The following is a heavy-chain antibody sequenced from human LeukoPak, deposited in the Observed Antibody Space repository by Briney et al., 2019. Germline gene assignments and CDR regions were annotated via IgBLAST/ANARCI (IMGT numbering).Heavy chain of an antibody. CDR1: GDSVSSNSAA. Sequence: SQTLSLTCAISGDSVSSNSAAWNRIRQSPSRGLEWLGRTYYRSKWYNDYAVSVKSRITINPDTSKNQFSLQLNSVTPEDTAVYYCARNPRSGWYLFDYWGQGTLVTVSS. D-gene: IGHD6-19*01. J-gene: IGHJ4*02. CDR2: TYYRSKWYN. CDR3: ARNPRSGWYLFDY. V-gene: IGHV6-1*01.